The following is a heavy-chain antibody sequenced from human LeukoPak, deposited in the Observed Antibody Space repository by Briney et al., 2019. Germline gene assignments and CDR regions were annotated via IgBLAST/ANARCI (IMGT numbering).Heavy chain of an antibody. Sequence: PSETLSLTCAVSGYSISSGYYWGWFRQPPGKGLEWIGCMYHSGSTYYNPSLKSRVTISVDTSKNQFSLKLSSVTAADTAVYYCARQGGSSSPYYYYDMDDWGKGTLVTVSS. CDR3: ARQGGSSSPYYYYDMDD. D-gene: IGHD6-13*01. V-gene: IGHV4-38-2*01. J-gene: IGHJ6*03. CDR1: GYSISSGYY. CDR2: MYHSGST.